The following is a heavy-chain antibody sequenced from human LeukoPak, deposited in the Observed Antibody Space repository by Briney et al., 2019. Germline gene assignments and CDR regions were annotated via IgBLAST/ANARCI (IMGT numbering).Heavy chain of an antibody. D-gene: IGHD6-13*01. Sequence: SETLSLTCAVYGGSFSGYYWSWIRQPPGKGLEWIGSIYYSGSTYYNPSLESRVTISVDTSKNQFSLKLSSVTAADTAVYYCARDRLAAAAPNWFDPWGQGTLVTVSS. J-gene: IGHJ5*02. CDR1: GGSFSGYY. V-gene: IGHV4-34*01. CDR2: IYYSGST. CDR3: ARDRLAAAAPNWFDP.